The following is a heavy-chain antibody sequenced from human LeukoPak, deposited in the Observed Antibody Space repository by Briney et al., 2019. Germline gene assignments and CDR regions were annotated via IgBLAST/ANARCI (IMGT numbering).Heavy chain of an antibody. CDR3: GTDSSSWYGGAFDI. Sequence: PGGSLRLSCAASGFTFSSYGMHWVRQAPGKGLEWVAVISYDGSNKYYADSVKGRFTISRDNSKNTLYLQMNSLRAEDTAVYYCGTDSSSWYGGAFDIWGQGTMVTVSS. D-gene: IGHD6-13*01. CDR1: GFTFSSYG. V-gene: IGHV3-30*03. CDR2: ISYDGSNK. J-gene: IGHJ3*02.